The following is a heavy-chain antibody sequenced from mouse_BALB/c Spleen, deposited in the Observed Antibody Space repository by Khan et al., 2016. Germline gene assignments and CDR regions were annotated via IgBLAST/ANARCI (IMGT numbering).Heavy chain of an antibody. J-gene: IGHJ2*01. CDR3: ARSGYGNLYYFDY. D-gene: IGHD2-1*01. CDR1: GYAFSSSW. V-gene: IGHV1-82*01. Sequence: QVRLQQSGPELVKPGASVKISCIASGYAFSSSWMNWVKQRPGQGLEWIGRIYPGDGDTNYNGKFKVKATLTADKSSSTAYMQLSSLTSVDSAVYFCARSGYGNLYYFDYCGQGTTLTVSS. CDR2: IYPGDGDT.